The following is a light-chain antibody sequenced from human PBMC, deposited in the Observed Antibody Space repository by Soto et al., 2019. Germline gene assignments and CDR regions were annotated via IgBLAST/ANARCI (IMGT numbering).Light chain of an antibody. Sequence: QSVLTQPPSASGTPGQRVTISCSGRSSNIGSNYVYWYQQLPGTAPKLLMYTNSLRPSGVPDRVSGSKSGTSASLAISGLRSEDEAVYYCASWDDSLFGVVFGGGTKLTVL. J-gene: IGLJ2*01. CDR3: ASWDDSLFGVV. CDR1: SSNIGSNY. CDR2: TNS. V-gene: IGLV1-47*02.